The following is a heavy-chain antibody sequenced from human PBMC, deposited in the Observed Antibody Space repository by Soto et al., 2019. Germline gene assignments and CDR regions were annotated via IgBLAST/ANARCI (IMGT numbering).Heavy chain of an antibody. V-gene: IGHV1-18*01. J-gene: IGHJ6*02. D-gene: IGHD2-8*02. CDR1: DNTFTHYG. CDR3: AATGGNYFGLDV. Sequence: QVRLVQSGSEVKKLGASVKVSCKSSDNTFTHYGINWVRQAPGQGLEWMGWISGYNGNTKYAQKFQDRVTMTPDTSTRTAFMEVRSLTSDDTGVYFCAATGGNYFGLDVWGQGTTVTVSS. CDR2: ISGYNGNT.